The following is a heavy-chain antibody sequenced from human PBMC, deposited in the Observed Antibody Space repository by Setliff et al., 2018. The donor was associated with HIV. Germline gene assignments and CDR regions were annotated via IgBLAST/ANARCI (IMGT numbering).Heavy chain of an antibody. CDR2: IRNKANSFTI. J-gene: IGHJ4*02. D-gene: IGHD6-13*01. CDR1: GFTLSDHY. V-gene: IGHV3-72*01. CDR3: ARNQGSSFGQGFDY. Sequence: GGSLRLSCAASGFTLSDHYMDWVRQAPGKGLEWVGRIRNKANSFTIEYAASVKGRFTISKDESENLLFLQMNSLKTEDTAVYYCARNQGSSFGQGFDYWGQGTLVTVSS.